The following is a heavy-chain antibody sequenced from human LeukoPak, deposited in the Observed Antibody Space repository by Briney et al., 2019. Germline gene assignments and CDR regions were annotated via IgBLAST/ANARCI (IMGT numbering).Heavy chain of an antibody. J-gene: IGHJ4*02. D-gene: IGHD1-1*01. CDR3: AQDPPRRAAGTGVY. V-gene: IGHV3-23*01. Sequence: PGGSLRLSCAASGFTFSSYAMSWVRQAPGKGREGVSGISGSGGSTYYADSVKGRFTISRDNSKNPLYLQMNSLRAEDTAVYYCAQDPPRRAAGTGVYWGQGTLVTVSS. CDR2: ISGSGGST. CDR1: GFTFSSYA.